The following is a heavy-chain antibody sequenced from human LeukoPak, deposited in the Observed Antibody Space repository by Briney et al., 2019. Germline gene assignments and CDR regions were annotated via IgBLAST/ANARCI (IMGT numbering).Heavy chain of an antibody. CDR2: INTNTGNP. D-gene: IGHD2-2*02. CDR1: GYTFISYA. CDR3: ARDESVVPAAIFDY. J-gene: IGHJ4*02. V-gene: IGHV7-4-1*02. Sequence: GASVKVSCKASGYTFISYAMNWVRQAPGQGLEWMGWINTNTGNPTYAQGFTGRFVFSLDTSVSTAYLQISSLKAEDTAVYYCARDESVVPAAIFDYWGQGTLVTVSS.